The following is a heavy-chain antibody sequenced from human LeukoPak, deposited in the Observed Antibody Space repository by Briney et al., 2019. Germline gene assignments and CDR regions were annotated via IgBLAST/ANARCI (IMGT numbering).Heavy chain of an antibody. V-gene: IGHV3-33*01. CDR2: IWYDGSNK. J-gene: IGHJ3*02. Sequence: GRSLRLSCAASGFTFSSYGMHWVRQAPGKGLEWVAVIWYDGSNKYYADSVKGRFTVSRDNSKNTLYLQMNSLRAEDTAVYYCARGYCSSTSCHVDAFDIWGQGTMVTVSS. D-gene: IGHD2-2*01. CDR3: ARGYCSSTSCHVDAFDI. CDR1: GFTFSSYG.